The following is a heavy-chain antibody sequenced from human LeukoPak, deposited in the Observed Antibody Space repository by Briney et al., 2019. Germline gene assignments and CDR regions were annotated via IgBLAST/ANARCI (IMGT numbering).Heavy chain of an antibody. CDR2: IKQDGSEK. D-gene: IGHD4-17*01. CDR1: GFIFSCYW. Sequence: GGSLRLSCAASGFIFSCYWMSWVRQAPGKGLEWVANIKQDGSEKYYVDPVKGRFTISRDNAKNSLYLQMNSLRAEDTAVYYCARDTYGDFIYYYYYGMDVWGKGTTVTVSS. CDR3: ARDTYGDFIYYYYYGMDV. V-gene: IGHV3-7*03. J-gene: IGHJ6*04.